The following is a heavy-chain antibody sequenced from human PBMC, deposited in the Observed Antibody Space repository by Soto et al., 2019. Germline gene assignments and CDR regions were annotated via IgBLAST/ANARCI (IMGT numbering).Heavy chain of an antibody. J-gene: IGHJ6*02. CDR3: ARDLGSGSRTINKNYYYYGMDV. D-gene: IGHD3-10*01. CDR2: IWYDGSNK. CDR1: GFTFSSYG. V-gene: IGHV3-33*01. Sequence: VQLVESGGGVVQPGRSLRLSCAASGFTFSSYGMHWVRQAPGKGLEWVAVIWYDGSNKYYADSVKGRFTISRDNSKNTLYLQMNSLRAEDTAVYYCARDLGSGSRTINKNYYYYGMDVWGQGTTVTVSS.